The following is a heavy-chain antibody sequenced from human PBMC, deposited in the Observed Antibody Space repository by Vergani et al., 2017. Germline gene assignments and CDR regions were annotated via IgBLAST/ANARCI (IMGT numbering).Heavy chain of an antibody. V-gene: IGHV4-30-4*08. Sequence: QVQLQESGPGLVKPSQTLSLTCTVSGGSISSGDYYWSWIRQPPGKGLEWIGHIYYSGSTYYNPSLKSRVTISVDTSKNQFSLKLSSVTAAHTAVYYCDRYCSSTICQTGFDYGGQGTLVTVSS. CDR3: DRYCSSTICQTGFDY. D-gene: IGHD2-2*01. J-gene: IGHJ4*02. CDR1: GGSISSGDYY. CDR2: IYYSGST.